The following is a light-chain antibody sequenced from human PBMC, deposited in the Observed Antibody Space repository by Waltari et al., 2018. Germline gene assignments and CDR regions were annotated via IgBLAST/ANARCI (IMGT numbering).Light chain of an antibody. V-gene: IGLV2-14*01. CDR2: DVS. CDR3: SSFTNSGSWV. CDR1: STDVGAYNH. Sequence: SALTKPASVSGSPGQSITVSCTGTSTDVGAYNHVCWYQQRPGKAPKLMISDVSNRLSVFSVRFSGSKSGNTASLTISGLQAEDEADYYCSSFTNSGSWVFGGGTKVTVL. J-gene: IGLJ3*02.